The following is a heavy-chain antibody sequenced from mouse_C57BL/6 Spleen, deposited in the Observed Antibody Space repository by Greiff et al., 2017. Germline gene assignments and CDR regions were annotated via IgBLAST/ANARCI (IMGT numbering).Heavy chain of an antibody. CDR1: GFPITSGYY. CDR3: AGDLRYPLGAY. Sequence: VQLQESGPGLVKPSQSLFLTCSITGFPITSGYYWIWIRQSPGKPLEWMGYITHSGETFYNPSLQSPISITRETSKKQCFLQLNSVTTKDTAMYYWAGDLRYPLGAYWGQGTLVTVSA. CDR2: ITHSGET. D-gene: IGHD1-1*01. J-gene: IGHJ3*01. V-gene: IGHV12-3*01.